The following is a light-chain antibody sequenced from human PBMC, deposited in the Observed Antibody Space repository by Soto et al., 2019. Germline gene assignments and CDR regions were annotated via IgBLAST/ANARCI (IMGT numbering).Light chain of an antibody. CDR1: QSISTW. CDR2: KAS. J-gene: IGKJ2*01. CDR3: QQYNTYRYT. Sequence: DIQMTQSPSTLSASVGDRVTITCRASQSISTWLAWFQQKPGKAPKLLIYKASSWESGVPSRFSGSGSGTEFTLTISSLQPDDFATYYCQQYNTYRYTFGQGTKLDI. V-gene: IGKV1-5*03.